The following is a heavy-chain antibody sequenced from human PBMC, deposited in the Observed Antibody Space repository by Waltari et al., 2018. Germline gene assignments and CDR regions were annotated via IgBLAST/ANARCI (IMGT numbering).Heavy chain of an antibody. V-gene: IGHV1-69*12. CDR1: GGTFSSYA. J-gene: IGHJ3*02. CDR3: ARGYGSGSYYELGAFDI. CDR2: IIPIFGTA. Sequence: QVQLVQSGAEVKKPGSSVKVSCKASGGTFSSYAISWVRQAPGQGLEWMGGIIPIFGTANYAPKFQGRVTITADESTSTAYMELSSLRSEDTAVYYCARGYGSGSYYELGAFDIWGQGTMVTVSS. D-gene: IGHD3-10*01.